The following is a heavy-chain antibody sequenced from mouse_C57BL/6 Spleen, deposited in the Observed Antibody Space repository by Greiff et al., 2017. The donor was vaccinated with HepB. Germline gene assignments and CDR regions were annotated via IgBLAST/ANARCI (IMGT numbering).Heavy chain of an antibody. Sequence: QVQLKQPGAELVRPGSSVKLSCKASGYTFTSYWMHWVKQRPIQGLEWIGNIDPSDSETHYNQKFKDKATLTVDKSSSTAYMQLSSLTSEDSAVYYCASRSDYYGGYIDVWGTGTTVTVSS. CDR1: GYTFTSYW. J-gene: IGHJ1*03. V-gene: IGHV1-52*01. D-gene: IGHD1-1*01. CDR2: IDPSDSET. CDR3: ASRSDYYGGYIDV.